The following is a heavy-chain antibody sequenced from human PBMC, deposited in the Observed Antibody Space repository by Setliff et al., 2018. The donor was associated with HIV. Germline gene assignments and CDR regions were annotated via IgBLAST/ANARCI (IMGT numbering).Heavy chain of an antibody. Sequence: ASVKVSCKASGFPFSSYGISWVRQAPGQGLEWMGWISGYNGNTYYDEKFQGRVTMTTDTSTSTASMELTSLRSDDTAVYYCARMNAYYNVWRSTYYFDYWGQGTLVTVSS. CDR1: GFPFSSYG. J-gene: IGHJ4*02. CDR2: ISGYNGNT. CDR3: ARMNAYYNVWRSTYYFDY. V-gene: IGHV1-18*01. D-gene: IGHD3-3*01.